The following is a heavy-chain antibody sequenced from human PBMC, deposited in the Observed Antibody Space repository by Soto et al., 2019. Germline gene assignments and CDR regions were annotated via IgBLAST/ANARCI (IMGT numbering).Heavy chain of an antibody. D-gene: IGHD4-4*01. V-gene: IGHV4-39*01. CDR3: ARHVQLTNAFDI. CDR2: IYYSGST. J-gene: IGHJ3*02. CDR1: GGSISSSSYY. Sequence: SETLSLTCTVSGGSISSSSYYWGWIRQPPGKGLEWIGSIYYSGSTYYNPSLKSRVTISVDTSKNQFSLKLSSVTAADTAVYYCARHVQLTNAFDIWGQGLMVTVSS.